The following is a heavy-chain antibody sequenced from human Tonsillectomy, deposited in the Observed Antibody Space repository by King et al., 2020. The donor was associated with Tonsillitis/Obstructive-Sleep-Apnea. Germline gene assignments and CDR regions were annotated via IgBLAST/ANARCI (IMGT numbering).Heavy chain of an antibody. D-gene: IGHD1-26*01. Sequence: VQLVESGGGVVQPGRSLRLSCAASGFTFSSFPMHWVRQAPGKGLEWVAFISYDGSNKYYADSVKGRFTISRDNSKNTLYLQMNSLRADDTAVYYCAREGGYYYYYMDVWGKGTTVTVSS. J-gene: IGHJ6*03. V-gene: IGHV3-30*01. CDR3: AREGGYYYYYMDV. CDR1: GFTFSSFP. CDR2: ISYDGSNK.